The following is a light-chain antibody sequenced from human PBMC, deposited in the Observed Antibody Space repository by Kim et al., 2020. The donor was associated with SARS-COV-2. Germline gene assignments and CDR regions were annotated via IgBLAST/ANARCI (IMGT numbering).Light chain of an antibody. CDR2: SSS. Sequence: SIGDRVTITCRASQPINNYLYGYHQNAGEAPRLLIYSSSSLQSGVPSRFSGRGSGTDLTLTISSLQRADFATYYCQQTYNTPPYTFGQGTKLEI. CDR1: QPINNY. CDR3: QQTYNTPPYT. V-gene: IGKV1-39*01. J-gene: IGKJ2*01.